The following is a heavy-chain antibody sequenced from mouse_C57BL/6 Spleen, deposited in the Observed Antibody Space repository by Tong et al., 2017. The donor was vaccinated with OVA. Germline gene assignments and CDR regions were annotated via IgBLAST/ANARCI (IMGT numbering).Heavy chain of an antibody. V-gene: IGHV1S137*01. J-gene: IGHJ1*01. Sequence: VQLQESGAELVRPGVSVKISCKGSGYTFTDYAMHWVKQSHAKSLEWIGVISTYYGDANYNQKFKGKATMTVDKSSSTAYMQLSSPTSEDSAVYYCTRSDEDWYFDVWGAGTTVTVSS. CDR1: GYTFTDYA. CDR2: ISTYYGDA. CDR3: TRSDEDWYFDV.